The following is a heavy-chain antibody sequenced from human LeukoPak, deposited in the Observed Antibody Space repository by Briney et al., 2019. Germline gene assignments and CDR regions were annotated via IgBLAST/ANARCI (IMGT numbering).Heavy chain of an antibody. V-gene: IGHV4-39*01. CDR3: ARTIERGSYFSAFDI. J-gene: IGHJ3*02. CDR2: IYYSGST. Sequence: NPSETLSLTCTVSGGSISTKSYFWGWIRQPPGKGLEWIGSIYYSGSTYYNPSLKSRVTLSVDTSKNQFSLKLSSVTAADTAVYYCARTIERGSYFSAFDIWGQGTMVTVSS. D-gene: IGHD1-26*01. CDR1: GGSISTKSYF.